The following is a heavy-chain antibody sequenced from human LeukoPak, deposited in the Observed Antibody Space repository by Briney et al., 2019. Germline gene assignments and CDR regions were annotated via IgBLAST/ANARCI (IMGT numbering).Heavy chain of an antibody. D-gene: IGHD2-2*02. CDR3: ARPTIYCSSTSCYTDNWFDP. CDR2: INPNSGGT. Sequence: ASVKVSCKASGYTFTGYYMHWVRQAPGQGLEWMGWINPNSGGTNYAQKFQGRVTMTRDTSISTAYMGLSRLRSDDTAVYYCARPTIYCSSTSCYTDNWFDPWGQGTLVTVSS. V-gene: IGHV1-2*02. CDR1: GYTFTGYY. J-gene: IGHJ5*02.